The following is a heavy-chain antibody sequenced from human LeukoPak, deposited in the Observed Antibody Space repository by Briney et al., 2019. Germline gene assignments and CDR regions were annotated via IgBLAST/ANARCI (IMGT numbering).Heavy chain of an antibody. CDR2: ISAYDGNT. CDR3: ARDCSVYCSSISCCFRAFDI. Sequence: GESLKISCKASGYTFTSYGISWVRQAPGQGLEWMGWISAYDGNTNYAQKRQGRVTMTTDTSTSTAYMELRSLRSDDTAVYYCARDCSVYCSSISCCFRAFDIWGQGTMVTVSS. J-gene: IGHJ3*02. V-gene: IGHV1-18*01. D-gene: IGHD2-2*01. CDR1: GYTFTSYG.